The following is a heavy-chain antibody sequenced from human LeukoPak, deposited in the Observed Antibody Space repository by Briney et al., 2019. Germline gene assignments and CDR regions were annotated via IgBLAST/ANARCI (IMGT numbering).Heavy chain of an antibody. Sequence: GASVKVSCKASGYTFTGYYMHWVRQAPGQGLEWMGWINPNNGGTNYAQKFQGRVTMTRDSSISTAYMQLSSLRSDDTADTAVYYCARGVGSSWLDLWGQGTLVTVSS. D-gene: IGHD2-15*01. CDR3: ARGVGSSWLDL. CDR2: INPNNGGT. CDR1: GYTFTGYY. J-gene: IGHJ5*02. V-gene: IGHV1-2*02.